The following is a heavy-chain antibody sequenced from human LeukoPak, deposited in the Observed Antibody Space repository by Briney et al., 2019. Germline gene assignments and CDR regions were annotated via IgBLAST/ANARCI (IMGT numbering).Heavy chain of an antibody. CDR1: GFTLSSYW. Sequence: GGSLRVSCAASGFTLSSYWMHWVRQAPGKGLVWVSRINSDGTNTGYADSVKGRFTISRDNAKNTLYLHMNSLRAEGTAVYYCARDYFYPMDVWGQGTRDTVSS. CDR2: INSDGTNT. J-gene: IGHJ6*02. CDR3: ARDYFYPMDV. V-gene: IGHV3-74*01.